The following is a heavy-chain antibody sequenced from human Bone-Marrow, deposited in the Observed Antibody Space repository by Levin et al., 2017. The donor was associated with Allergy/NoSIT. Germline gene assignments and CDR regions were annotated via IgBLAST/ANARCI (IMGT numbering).Heavy chain of an antibody. J-gene: IGHJ4*02. CDR1: GFIVSSNY. Sequence: SCAASGFIVSSNYMSWVRQAPGKGLEWVSVIYSGGNTYYADSVKGRFTISRDNSKNTLYLHMNSLRAEDTAVYYCARAVAGTVVFADYWGQGTLVTVSS. CDR3: ARAVAGTVVFADY. V-gene: IGHV3-53*03. CDR2: IYSGGNT. D-gene: IGHD6-13*01.